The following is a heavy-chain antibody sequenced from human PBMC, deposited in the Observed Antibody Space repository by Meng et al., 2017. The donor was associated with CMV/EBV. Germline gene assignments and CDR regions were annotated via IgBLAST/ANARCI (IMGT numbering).Heavy chain of an antibody. J-gene: IGHJ4*02. D-gene: IGHD3-3*01. CDR3: AKDHDFWSGYSYYFDY. CDR2: ISWNSGSI. CDR1: GFTFDDYA. V-gene: IGHV3-9*01. Sequence: SLKISCAASGFTFDDYAMHWVRQAPGKGLEWVSGISWNSGSIGYADSVKGRFTISRDNAKNSLYLQMNSLRAEDTALYYCAKDHDFWSGYSYYFDYWGQGTLVTVSS.